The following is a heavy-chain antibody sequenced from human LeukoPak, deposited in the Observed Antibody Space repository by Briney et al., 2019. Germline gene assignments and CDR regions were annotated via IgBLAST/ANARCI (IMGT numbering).Heavy chain of an antibody. CDR1: GGTFSSYA. V-gene: IGHV1-69*05. D-gene: IGHD3-3*01. CDR2: NIPIFGTA. Sequence: SLKVSCKASGGTFSSYAISCVRQAPGQGLEWMGGNIPIFGTANYAQKFQGIVTITTDESTTTANIELTSMRSEYTAVYYWARANTLFRVVIPPLGANQQNWFDPWGQGTLVTVSS. J-gene: IGHJ5*02. CDR3: ARANTLFRVVIPPLGANQQNWFDP.